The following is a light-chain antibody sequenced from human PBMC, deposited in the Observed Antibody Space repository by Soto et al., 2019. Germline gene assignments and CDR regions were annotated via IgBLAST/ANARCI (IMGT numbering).Light chain of an antibody. V-gene: IGKV3-11*01. CDR1: ESISGN. J-gene: IGKJ1*01. Sequence: EIVMTQSPATLSVSPGESATLSCRASESISGNLAWYQQKPGLSPRLLIYDASNRATGIPARFSGSGSGTDFTLTISSLEPEDFAVYYCQQRSNWWTFGQGTKVEIK. CDR3: QQRSNWWT. CDR2: DAS.